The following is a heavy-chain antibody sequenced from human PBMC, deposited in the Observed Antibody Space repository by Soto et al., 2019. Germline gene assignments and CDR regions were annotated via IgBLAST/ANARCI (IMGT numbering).Heavy chain of an antibody. V-gene: IGHV1-18*04. CDR3: ARDREYYYDSSGNYYYHYGLDV. D-gene: IGHD3-22*01. J-gene: IGHJ6*02. CDR1: GYTFTDYG. CDR2: ISGYNGNT. Sequence: GASVKVSCKASGYTFTDYGISWVRQAPGQGLEWMGWISGYNGNTKYAQKFQGRVTMTTDTPTNTAYTELRSLRSDDTAVYYCARDREYYYDSSGNYYYHYGLDVWGQGTTVTVSS.